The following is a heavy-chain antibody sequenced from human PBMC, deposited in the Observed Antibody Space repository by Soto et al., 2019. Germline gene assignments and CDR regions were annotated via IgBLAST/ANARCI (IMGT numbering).Heavy chain of an antibody. CDR1: GYSFTSYW. Sequence: GESLKISCKGSGYSFTSYWFSWVRQMPGKGLEWMGRIDPSGSYTNYSPSFQGHVTISADKSISTAYLQWSSLKASDTAMYYCARTSAAGKYYYGMDVWGQGTTVTVSS. CDR2: IDPSGSYT. D-gene: IGHD6-13*01. CDR3: ARTSAAGKYYYGMDV. V-gene: IGHV5-10-1*01. J-gene: IGHJ6*02.